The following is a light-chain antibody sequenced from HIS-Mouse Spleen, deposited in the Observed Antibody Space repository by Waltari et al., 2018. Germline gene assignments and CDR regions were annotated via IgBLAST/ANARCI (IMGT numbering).Light chain of an antibody. CDR3: QQYYSTPYT. Sequence: DIVMTQSPASLALSLGERDTINCKSSQSVLYSSNNKNYLAWYQQKPGQPPKLLIYWASTRESGVPDRFSGSGSGTDFTLTISSLQAEDVAVYYCQQYYSTPYTFGQGTKLEIK. J-gene: IGKJ2*01. CDR2: WAS. V-gene: IGKV4-1*01. CDR1: QSVLYSSNNKNY.